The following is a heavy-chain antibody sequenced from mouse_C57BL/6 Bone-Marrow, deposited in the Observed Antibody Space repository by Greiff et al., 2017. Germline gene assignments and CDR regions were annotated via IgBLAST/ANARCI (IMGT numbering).Heavy chain of an antibody. Sequence: EVQLQQSGPELVKPGASVKIPCKASGYTFTDYNMDWVKQSHGKSLEWIGDINPNNGGTIYNQKFKGKATLTVDKSSSTAYMELRSLTSEDTAVYYCARSYYYVSSGPFDYWGQGTTLTVSS. V-gene: IGHV1-18*01. J-gene: IGHJ2*01. D-gene: IGHD1-1*01. CDR3: ARSYYYVSSGPFDY. CDR1: GYTFTDYN. CDR2: INPNNGGT.